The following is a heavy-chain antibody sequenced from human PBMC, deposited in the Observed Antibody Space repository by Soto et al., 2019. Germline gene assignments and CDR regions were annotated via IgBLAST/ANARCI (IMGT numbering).Heavy chain of an antibody. CDR1: GGTFSSYA. D-gene: IGHD3-3*01. V-gene: IGHV1-18*01. Sequence: ASVKVSCKASGGTFSSYAISWVRQAPGQGLEWMGWISAYNGNTNYAQKLQGRVTMTTDTSTSTAYMELRSLRSDDTAVYYCARHGSDFWSGKYYYYGMDGWGQGTTVTVSS. CDR3: ARHGSDFWSGKYYYYGMDG. J-gene: IGHJ6*02. CDR2: ISAYNGNT.